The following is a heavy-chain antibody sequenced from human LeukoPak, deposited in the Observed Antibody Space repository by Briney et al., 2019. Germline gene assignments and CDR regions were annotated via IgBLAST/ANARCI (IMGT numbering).Heavy chain of an antibody. CDR3: AKMDDTVTTGNLFDS. CDR1: GFTFSRYG. J-gene: IGHJ4*02. D-gene: IGHD4-17*01. V-gene: IGHV3-23*01. CDR2: ISGLGGAT. Sequence: PGGSLRLACVASGFTFSRYGMSWVRQAPGKGLEWVSSISGLGGATYYADSVKGRFTISRDKSKNTLYVEMNSLRAEDTAMYFCAKMDDTVTTGNLFDSWGQGTLVIVSS.